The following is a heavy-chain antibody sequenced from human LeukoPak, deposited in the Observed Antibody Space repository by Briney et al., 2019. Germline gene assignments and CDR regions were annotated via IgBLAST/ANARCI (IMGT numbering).Heavy chain of an antibody. CDR1: GGSISSYY. Sequence: SETLSLTCTVSGGSISSYYWSWIRQPAGKGLEWIGRIYTSGSTNYNPSLKSRVTMSVDTSKNQFSLKLSSVTAADTAVYYCARDLGGYGSGSYYGFVETWGQGTLVTVSS. V-gene: IGHV4-4*07. J-gene: IGHJ5*02. CDR2: IYTSGST. CDR3: ARDLGGYGSGSYYGFVET. D-gene: IGHD3-10*01.